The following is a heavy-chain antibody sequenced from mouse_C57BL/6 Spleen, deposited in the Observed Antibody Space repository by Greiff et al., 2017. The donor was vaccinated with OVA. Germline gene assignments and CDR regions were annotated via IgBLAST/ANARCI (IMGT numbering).Heavy chain of an antibody. V-gene: IGHV14-3*01. Sequence: EVQLQESVAELVRPGASVKLSCTASGFNFTNTYMHWVKQRPEQGLEWIGRIDPANGNTKYAPKFKGKATITADTSSNTAYLQLSSLPSEDTAIYYCARTLLGEAGYIDYWGQGTTVTVSS. J-gene: IGHJ2*01. D-gene: IGHD2-10*01. CDR3: ARTLLGEAGYIDY. CDR2: IDPANGNT. CDR1: GFNFTNTY.